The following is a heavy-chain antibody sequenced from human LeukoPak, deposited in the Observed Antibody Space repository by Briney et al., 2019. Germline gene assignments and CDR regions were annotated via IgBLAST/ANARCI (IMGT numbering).Heavy chain of an antibody. CDR1: GFTFSSYS. D-gene: IGHD1-1*01. Sequence: PGVSLRLSCAASGFTFSSYSTNWVRQAPGKGLEWVSSISSSSSYIYYADSVKGRFTISRDNAKNSLYLQMNSLRAEDTAVYYCARTGALNWNYYYYYYMDVWGKGTTVTVSS. CDR2: ISSSSSYI. V-gene: IGHV3-21*01. CDR3: ARTGALNWNYYYYYYMDV. J-gene: IGHJ6*03.